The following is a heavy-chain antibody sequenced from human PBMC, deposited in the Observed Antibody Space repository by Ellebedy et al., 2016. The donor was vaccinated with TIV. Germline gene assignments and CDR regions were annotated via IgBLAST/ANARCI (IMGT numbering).Heavy chain of an antibody. Sequence: PGGSLRLSCAASGFTFSASVMHWVRQAPGKGLEYVSAISSNGVGTYYADSVKGRFTISRDNSKTSTYLQINSLRAEDTALYYCARDGDHHVDLDNWGQGTLVTVSS. CDR2: ISSNGVGT. CDR1: GFTFSASV. D-gene: IGHD5-12*01. J-gene: IGHJ4*02. V-gene: IGHV3-64*02. CDR3: ARDGDHHVDLDN.